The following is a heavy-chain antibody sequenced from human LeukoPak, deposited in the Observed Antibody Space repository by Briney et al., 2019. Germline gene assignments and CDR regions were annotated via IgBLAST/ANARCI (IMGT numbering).Heavy chain of an antibody. CDR1: GFTFSSYW. V-gene: IGHV3-7*05. Sequence: QSGGSLRLSCAASGFTFSSYWMTWVRQAPGKGLEWVAKIKQDGSEKYYVDSVKGRFTISRDNAKNSLYLQMNSLGAEDTAVYYCARRGTSSSWAHFDCWGQGTLVTVSS. CDR3: ARRGTSSSWAHFDC. J-gene: IGHJ4*02. CDR2: IKQDGSEK. D-gene: IGHD6-13*01.